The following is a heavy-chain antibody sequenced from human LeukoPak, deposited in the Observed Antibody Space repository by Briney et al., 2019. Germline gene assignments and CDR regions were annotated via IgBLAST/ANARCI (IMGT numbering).Heavy chain of an antibody. CDR1: GYTFTDDY. J-gene: IGHJ4*02. D-gene: IGHD3-10*01. CDR2: IKPNSGGT. Sequence: ASVKVSCKASGYTFTDDYTYCVGQAPGQGLERMGWIKPNSGGTNYAQKVQGRVTLTRDTSINTAYMELSRLRSDDTAVNDCARGVNYYGSGSYHFDYWGQGTLVTVSS. V-gene: IGHV1-2*02. CDR3: ARGVNYYGSGSYHFDY.